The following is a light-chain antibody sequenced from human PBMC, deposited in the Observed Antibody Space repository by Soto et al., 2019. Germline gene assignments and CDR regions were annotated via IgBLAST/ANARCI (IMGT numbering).Light chain of an antibody. CDR2: RNS. V-gene: IGLV1-47*01. CDR1: SSNIGSNY. CDR3: AAWDDSLSGVV. J-gene: IGLJ2*01. Sequence: QSVLTQPPSASGTPGQRVTISCSGSSSNIGSNYVYWYQQLPGTVPQLLIYRNSERPSGVPDRFSGSKSGTSASLAISGRRSEDEADYYCAAWDDSLSGVVFGGGTKLTFL.